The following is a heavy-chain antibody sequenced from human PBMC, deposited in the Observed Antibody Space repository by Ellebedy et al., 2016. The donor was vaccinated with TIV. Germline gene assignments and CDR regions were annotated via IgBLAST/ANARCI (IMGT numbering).Heavy chain of an antibody. CDR2: IIPIFGTA. J-gene: IGHJ4*02. D-gene: IGHD3-10*01. Sequence: SVKVSXXASGGTFSSYAISWVRQAPGQGLEWMGGIIPIFGTANYAQKFQGRVTITADKSTSTAYMELSSLRSEDTAVYYCARDRGGPADYWGQGTLVTVSS. CDR3: ARDRGGPADY. V-gene: IGHV1-69*06. CDR1: GGTFSSYA.